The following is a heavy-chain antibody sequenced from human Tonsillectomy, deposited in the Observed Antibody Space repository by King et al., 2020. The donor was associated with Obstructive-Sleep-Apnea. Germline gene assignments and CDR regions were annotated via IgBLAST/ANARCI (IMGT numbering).Heavy chain of an antibody. CDR2: ISSSSTTL. CDR3: ARNGGGFDY. D-gene: IGHD3-10*01. J-gene: IGHJ4*02. CDR1: GFTFSSHS. V-gene: IGHV3-48*04. Sequence: VQLVESGGGLVQPGGSLRLSCAASGFTFSSHSMNWVRQAPGKGLEWVSYISSSSTTLYYADSVKGRFTISRDNAKNSLYLQMNSLRAEDTAVYYCARNGGGFDYWGQGTLVTVSS.